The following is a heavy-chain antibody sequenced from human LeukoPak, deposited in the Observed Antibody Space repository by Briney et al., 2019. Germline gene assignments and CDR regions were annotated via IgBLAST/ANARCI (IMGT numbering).Heavy chain of an antibody. CDR1: EFTFSGYY. V-gene: IGHV3-11*01. CDR3: ARYDGNDYIDY. CDR2: ISSSGSPI. J-gene: IGHJ4*02. D-gene: IGHD4/OR15-4a*01. Sequence: GGSLRLSCAASEFTFSGYYMTWIRQAPGKGLEWVSYISSSGSPIDYADSVKGRFTISRDNAKRSLYLQMNSLRGEDAAVYFCARYDGNDYIDYWGQGTLVTVSS.